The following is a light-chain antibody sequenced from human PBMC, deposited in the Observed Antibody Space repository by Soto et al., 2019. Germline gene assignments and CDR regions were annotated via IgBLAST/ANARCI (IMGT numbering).Light chain of an antibody. J-gene: IGKJ1*01. Sequence: VMTQSPATLSVSPGERATLSCWASETVATNLAWYQQKPGQAPRLLISGASTRAAGISDRFRGSGSGTEFPLTISSLRSKDSAIYYCQQYFEWPPMTFGQGTKVEI. V-gene: IGKV3-15*01. CDR3: QQYFEWPPMT. CDR1: ETVATN. CDR2: GAS.